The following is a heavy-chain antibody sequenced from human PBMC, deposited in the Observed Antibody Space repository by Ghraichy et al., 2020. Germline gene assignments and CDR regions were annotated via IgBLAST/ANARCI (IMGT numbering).Heavy chain of an antibody. J-gene: IGHJ6*02. V-gene: IGHV3-33*01. CDR3: ARADYDFWSSLRGYYSGMDV. CDR2: IWHDGSKK. D-gene: IGHD3-3*01. CDR1: GFTFSSYG. Sequence: GGSLRLSCAASGFTFSSYGMHWVRQAPGKGLEWVAVIWHDGSKKYYADSVKGRLTISRDNSRNTLYLQMNSLRAEDTAVYYCARADYDFWSSLRGYYSGMDVWGQGTTVTVSS.